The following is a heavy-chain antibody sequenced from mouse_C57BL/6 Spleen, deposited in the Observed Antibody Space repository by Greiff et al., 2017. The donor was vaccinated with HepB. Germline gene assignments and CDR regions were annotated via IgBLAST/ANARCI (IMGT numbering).Heavy chain of an antibody. CDR2: IYPGSGNT. CDR3: ARSGRSIYYYGSSYWYFDV. V-gene: IGHV1-84*01. CDR1: GYTFTDYY. D-gene: IGHD1-1*01. J-gene: IGHJ1*03. Sequence: QVQLKESGPELVKPGASVKISCKASGYTFTDYYINWVKQRPGQGLEWIGWIYPGSGNTKYNEKFKGKATLTVDTSSSTAYMQLSSLTSEDSAVYFCARSGRSIYYYGSSYWYFDVWGTGTTVTVSS.